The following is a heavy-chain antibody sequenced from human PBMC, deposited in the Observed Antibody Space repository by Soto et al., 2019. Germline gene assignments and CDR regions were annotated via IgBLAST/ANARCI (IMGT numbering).Heavy chain of an antibody. CDR3: AKGLHYGGNSDYFQH. D-gene: IGHD4-17*01. V-gene: IGHV3-33*06. CDR2: IWYDGNNN. Sequence: HPGGSLRLSCAASGFNFNGYDMHWVRQAPGKGLEWVVVIWYDGNNNYYADSVKGRFTISRDNSKSILYLQMNSLRAEDTAVYYCAKGLHYGGNSDYFQHWGQGTLVTVSS. CDR1: GFNFNGYD. J-gene: IGHJ1*01.